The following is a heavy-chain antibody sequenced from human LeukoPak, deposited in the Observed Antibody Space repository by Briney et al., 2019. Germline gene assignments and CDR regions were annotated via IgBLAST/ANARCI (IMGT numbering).Heavy chain of an antibody. Sequence: ASVKVSCKASGYTFTSYYMHWVRQAPGQGLEWMGIINPSGGSTSYAQKFQGRVTMTRDTSTSTVYMELSSLRSEDTAVYYCARDLYYDYVWGSYRQNNWFDPWGQGTLVTVSS. CDR2: INPSGGST. CDR3: ARDLYYDYVWGSYRQNNWFDP. V-gene: IGHV1-46*01. J-gene: IGHJ5*02. CDR1: GYTFTSYY. D-gene: IGHD3-16*02.